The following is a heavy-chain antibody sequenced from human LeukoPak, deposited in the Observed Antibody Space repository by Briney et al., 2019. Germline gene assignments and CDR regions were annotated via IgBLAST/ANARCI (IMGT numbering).Heavy chain of an antibody. V-gene: IGHV3-48*01. CDR2: ISSSSSTI. CDR3: ARDFSDDSSGYYGELDY. CDR1: GFTFSSYG. D-gene: IGHD3-22*01. Sequence: GGSLRLSCAASGFTFSSYGMNWVRQAPGKGLEWVSYISSSSSTIYYADSVKGRFTISRDNAKNSLYLQMNSLRAEDTAVYYCARDFSDDSSGYYGELDYWGQGTLVTVSS. J-gene: IGHJ4*02.